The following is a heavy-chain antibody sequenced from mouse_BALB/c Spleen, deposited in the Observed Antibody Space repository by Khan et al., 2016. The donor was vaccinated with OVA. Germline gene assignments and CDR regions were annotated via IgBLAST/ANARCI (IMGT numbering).Heavy chain of an antibody. J-gene: IGHJ3*01. CDR1: GYTFTDYA. D-gene: IGHD1-1*02. Sequence: QVQLQQSGAELVRPGVSVKISCRASGYTFTDYAMHWVKQRYAKSLEWIGVISTNYGAADYNQKFQGKASMTVDRSSSTVYMELARLTSEDSAIYYCVRGGKFAYWGQGTLVTVSA. CDR3: VRGGKFAY. V-gene: IGHV1S137*01. CDR2: ISTNYGAA.